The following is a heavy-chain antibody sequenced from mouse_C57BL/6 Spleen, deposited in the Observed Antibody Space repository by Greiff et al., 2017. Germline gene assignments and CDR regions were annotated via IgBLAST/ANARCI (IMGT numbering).Heavy chain of an antibody. J-gene: IGHJ1*03. CDR2: IHPNSGST. CDR1: GYTFTSYW. V-gene: IGHV1-64*01. CDR3: ARAPPGWYFDV. Sequence: QVQLQQPGAELVKPGASVKLSCKASGYTFTSYWMHWVKQRPGQGLEWIGMIHPNSGSTNYNEKFKSKATLTVDKSSSTAYMQLSSLTSEDSAVYFCARAPPGWYFDVWGTGTTVTVSS.